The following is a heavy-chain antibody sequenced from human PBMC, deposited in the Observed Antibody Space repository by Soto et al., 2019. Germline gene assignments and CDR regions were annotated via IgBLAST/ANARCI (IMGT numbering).Heavy chain of an antibody. CDR3: ARCSGSYYKDLDY. D-gene: IGHD3-10*02. J-gene: IGHJ4*02. CDR2: IYHSGST. CDR1: GGSISSSNW. Sequence: KTSETLSLTCAVCGGSISSSNWWSWVRQPPGKGLEWIGEIYHSGSTNYDPSLKSRVTISVDKSKNQFSLKLSSVTAADTAVYYCARCSGSYYKDLDYWGQGTLVTVSS. V-gene: IGHV4-4*02.